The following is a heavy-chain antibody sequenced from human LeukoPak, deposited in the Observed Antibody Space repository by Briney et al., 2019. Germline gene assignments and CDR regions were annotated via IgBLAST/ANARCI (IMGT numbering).Heavy chain of an antibody. Sequence: GASVKVSCKASGYIFTSYNIYWVRQAPGQGLEWMGWMNPNSGNTGYAQKFQGRVTITRNTSISTAYMELSSLRSEDTAVYYCARGHYDYVWGSYRAIDYWGQGTLVTVSS. V-gene: IGHV1-8*03. D-gene: IGHD3-16*02. CDR1: GYIFTSYN. CDR3: ARGHYDYVWGSYRAIDY. J-gene: IGHJ4*02. CDR2: MNPNSGNT.